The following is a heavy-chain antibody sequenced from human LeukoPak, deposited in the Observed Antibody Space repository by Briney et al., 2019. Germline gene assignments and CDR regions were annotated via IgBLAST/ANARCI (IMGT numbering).Heavy chain of an antibody. J-gene: IGHJ4*02. V-gene: IGHV4-4*02. Sequence: NPSETLSLTCAVSGVSISSNLWWTWVRPPPGKGLEWIAEIHHSGSINYNPSLKSRVTISVDKAKNQFSLNLNSVTAADTAVYYCARGGDRSFDYWGQGTLVTVSS. D-gene: IGHD3-10*01. CDR3: ARGGDRSFDY. CDR2: IHHSGSI. CDR1: GVSISSNLW.